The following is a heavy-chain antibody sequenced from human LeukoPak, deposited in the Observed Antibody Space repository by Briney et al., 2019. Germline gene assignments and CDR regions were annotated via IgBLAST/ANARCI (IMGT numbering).Heavy chain of an antibody. D-gene: IGHD6-19*01. CDR2: IYYSGST. Sequence: PSETLSLTCTVSGGSISSYYWSWIRQPPGKGLEWIGYIYYSGSTNYNPSLKSRVTISVDTSKNQFSLKLSSVTAADTAVYYCARAGYSSGWYRLGYYFDYWGQGTLVTVSS. J-gene: IGHJ4*02. V-gene: IGHV4-59*01. CDR1: GGSISSYY. CDR3: ARAGYSSGWYRLGYYFDY.